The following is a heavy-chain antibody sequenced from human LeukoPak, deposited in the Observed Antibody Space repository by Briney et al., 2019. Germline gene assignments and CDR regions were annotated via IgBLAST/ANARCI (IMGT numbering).Heavy chain of an antibody. J-gene: IGHJ3*02. CDR3: ARPNLRVIAFDI. Sequence: ASVKVSCKASGYTFTSYDINWVRQATGQGLEWMGWMNPNSGNTGYAQKFQGRVTITRNTSISTAYMELSSLRSEDTAVYYCARPNLRVIAFDIWGQGTMVTVSS. CDR1: GYTFTSYD. V-gene: IGHV1-8*03. D-gene: IGHD2/OR15-2a*01. CDR2: MNPNSGNT.